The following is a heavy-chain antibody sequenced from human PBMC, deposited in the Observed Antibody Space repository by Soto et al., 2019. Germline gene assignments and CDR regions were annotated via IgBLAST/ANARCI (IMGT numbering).Heavy chain of an antibody. Sequence: ETLSLTCTVSGASISNPIYYWGWIRQPPGKGLEWIGSISYSGSTYYNPPLKSRVTISVDTSKNQFSLRLSSVTAADTAVYYCACLGRWVITERNAIDIWGQGTMVIVSS. V-gene: IGHV4-39*01. CDR1: GASISNPIYY. D-gene: IGHD3-22*01. CDR3: ACLGRWVITERNAIDI. CDR2: ISYSGST. J-gene: IGHJ3*02.